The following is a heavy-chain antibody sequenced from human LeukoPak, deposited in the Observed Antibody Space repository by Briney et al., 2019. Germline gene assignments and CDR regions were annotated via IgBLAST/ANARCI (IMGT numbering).Heavy chain of an antibody. D-gene: IGHD2-15*01. CDR2: IYYTGNT. Sequence: PSETLSLTCTVSGDSITNYFWSWIRQPPGKGLEWIGYIYYTGNTNYKPSLKSRVTISVDTSTNQFSLRLRSVTAADTVVYYCARGRVAYSAYYFDYWGRGTLVTVSS. CDR3: ARGRVAYSAYYFDY. CDR1: GDSITNYF. V-gene: IGHV4-59*01. J-gene: IGHJ4*02.